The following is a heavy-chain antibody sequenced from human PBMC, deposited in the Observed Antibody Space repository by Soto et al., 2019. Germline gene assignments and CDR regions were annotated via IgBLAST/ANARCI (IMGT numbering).Heavy chain of an antibody. CDR3: ARLRIATNNYRWFDP. D-gene: IGHD2-21*01. J-gene: IGHJ5*02. CDR2: IYVTGAV. CDR1: GAALNIGNYY. V-gene: IGHV4-31*11. Sequence: SDTLSLTCGVSGAALNIGNYYWSWIRQVPGKGLEWIGHIYVTGAVDYNPSLRDRITISQDTSERQFSLNLRLVTAADTAVYYCARLRIATNNYRWFDPWGQGTLVTVSS.